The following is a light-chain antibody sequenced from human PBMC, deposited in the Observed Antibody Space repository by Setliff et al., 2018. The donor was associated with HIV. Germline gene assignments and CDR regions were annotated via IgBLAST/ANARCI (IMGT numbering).Light chain of an antibody. V-gene: IGLV2-14*01. J-gene: IGLJ1*01. CDR1: SSDIGGYNF. CDR3: SSYTSSSPYV. CDR2: EVT. Sequence: QSVLTQPASVSGSPAQSITISCTGTSSDIGGYNFVSWYQHHPGKAPKLMIYEVTNRPSGVSNRFPGSKSGNTASMTLSGLHADDEADYYCSSYTSSSPYVFGTGTKVTVL.